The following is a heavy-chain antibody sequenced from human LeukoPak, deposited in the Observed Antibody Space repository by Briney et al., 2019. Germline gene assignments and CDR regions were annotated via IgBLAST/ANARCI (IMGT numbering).Heavy chain of an antibody. Sequence: PGGSLRLSCAASGFTFSSYWMSWVRQAPGKGLEWVANIKQDGSEKYYVDSVKGRFTISRDNAKNSLYLQMNSLRAEDTAVYYCATRNHYDFWSGLNYWGQGTLVTVSS. CDR1: GFTFSSYW. D-gene: IGHD3-3*01. V-gene: IGHV3-7*01. J-gene: IGHJ4*02. CDR3: ATRNHYDFWSGLNY. CDR2: IKQDGSEK.